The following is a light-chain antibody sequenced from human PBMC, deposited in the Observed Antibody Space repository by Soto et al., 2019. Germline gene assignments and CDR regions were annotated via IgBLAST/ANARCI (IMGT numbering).Light chain of an antibody. CDR3: QQYGTSPPLT. CDR1: QSVYSTY. Sequence: EIVLPQSPGTLSLSPGERATLSCRASQSVYSTYLAWYQQKPGQAPRLLISGASSRAPGIPDRFSGSGSGTEFTLTISRLEPEDFAVYYCQQYGTSPPLTFGGGTKVEIK. CDR2: GAS. V-gene: IGKV3-20*01. J-gene: IGKJ4*01.